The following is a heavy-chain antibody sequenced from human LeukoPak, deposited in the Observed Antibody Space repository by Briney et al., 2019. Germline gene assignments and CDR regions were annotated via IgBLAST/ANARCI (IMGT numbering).Heavy chain of an antibody. CDR3: VKDQTVVVTALLSY. V-gene: IGHV3-64D*09. CDR1: GFTFSSYA. CDR2: TSGNGGST. J-gene: IGHJ4*02. Sequence: AGGSLRLSCSASGFTFSSYAMHWVRQAPGKGLEYVSATSGNGGSTYYVDSVKGRFTISRDNSKNTLYLQMSSLRAEDTAVYYCVKDQTVVVTALLSYWGQGTLVAVSS. D-gene: IGHD2-21*02.